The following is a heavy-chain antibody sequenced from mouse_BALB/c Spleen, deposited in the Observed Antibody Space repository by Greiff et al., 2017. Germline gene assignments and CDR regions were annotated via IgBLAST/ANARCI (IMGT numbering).Heavy chain of an antibody. CDR1: GFSLTSYG. CDR2: IWSGGST. CDR3: ARGYYYGSRGAWFAY. Sequence: VKLMESGPGLVQPSQSLSITCTVSGFSLTSYGVHWVRQSPGKGLEWLGVIWSGGSTDYNAAFISRLSISKDNSKSQVFFKMNSLQADDTAIYYCARGYYYGSRGAWFAYWGQGTLVTVSA. V-gene: IGHV2-4-1*01. J-gene: IGHJ3*01. D-gene: IGHD1-1*01.